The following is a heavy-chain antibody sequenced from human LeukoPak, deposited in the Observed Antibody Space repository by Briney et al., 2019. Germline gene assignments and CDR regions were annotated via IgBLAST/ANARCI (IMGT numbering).Heavy chain of an antibody. CDR2: IYDSGST. J-gene: IGHJ4*02. D-gene: IGHD5-12*01. CDR3: AAHTAGRGSGY. CDR1: GGSINNYY. V-gene: IGHV4-59*08. Sequence: PSETLSLTCTVSGGSINNYYWSWIRQPPGKGLEWIGHIYDSGSTKYNPSLKSRVTISVDTSKNQFSLTLSSVTAADTAVYYCAAHTAGRGSGYWGQGILVAVSS.